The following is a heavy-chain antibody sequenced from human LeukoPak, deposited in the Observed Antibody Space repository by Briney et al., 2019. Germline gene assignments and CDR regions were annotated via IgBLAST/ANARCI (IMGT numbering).Heavy chain of an antibody. Sequence: ASVKVSCKASGYTFTSYDINWVRQATGQGLEWMGWMNPNSGNTGYAQKFQGRVTMTRNTSISTAYMELSSLRSEDTAVYYCARGRKVRGVIIKGYSYYYYMDVWGKGTTVTISS. CDR1: GYTFTSYD. J-gene: IGHJ6*03. D-gene: IGHD3-10*01. CDR3: ARGRKVRGVIIKGYSYYYYMDV. CDR2: MNPNSGNT. V-gene: IGHV1-8*01.